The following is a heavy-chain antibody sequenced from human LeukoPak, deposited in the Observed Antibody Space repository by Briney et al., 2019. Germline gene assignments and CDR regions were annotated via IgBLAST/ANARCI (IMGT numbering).Heavy chain of an antibody. Sequence: PGGSLRLSCAASGFIFSSYGMHWVRQAPGKGLEWVAFIRYDGIKKYYADSVKGRFTISRDNSKNTLYLQMNSLRAEDTAVYYCAKGLMTTDSGSRVDYWGQGTLVTVSS. CDR1: GFIFSSYG. CDR3: AKGLMTTDSGSRVDY. D-gene: IGHD4-17*01. V-gene: IGHV3-30*02. CDR2: IRYDGIKK. J-gene: IGHJ4*02.